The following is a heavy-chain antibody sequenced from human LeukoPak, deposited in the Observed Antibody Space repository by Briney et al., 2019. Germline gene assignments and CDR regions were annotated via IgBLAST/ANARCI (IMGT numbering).Heavy chain of an antibody. CDR3: ARLNGQCSGSYYFDY. J-gene: IGHJ4*02. CDR1: GYSFTSYW. CDR2: ICPGDSDT. Sequence: GESLKISWKGSGYSFTSYWIGWVGQMPGKGLDWMGIICPGDSDTRYSPSFQGQVTISADKSISTAYLQWSSLKASDTAMYYCARLNGQCSGSYYFDYWGQGTLVTVSS. D-gene: IGHD1-26*01. V-gene: IGHV5-51*01.